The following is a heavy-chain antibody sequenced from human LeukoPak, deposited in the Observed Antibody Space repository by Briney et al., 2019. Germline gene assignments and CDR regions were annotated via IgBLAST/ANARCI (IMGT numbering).Heavy chain of an antibody. D-gene: IGHD1-26*01. J-gene: IGHJ4*02. CDR1: GDTIIIYY. CDR3: ATSVGGTLFDN. CDR2: IYDSGST. Sequence: PSETLSVTCTVSGDTIIIYYWSWIRQPPGKGLEWIGYIYDSGSTDYNPSLKSRVTISLDTSKNQFSLRLSSVTAADTAVYYCATSVGGTLFDNWGQGTLVSVSS. V-gene: IGHV4-59*01.